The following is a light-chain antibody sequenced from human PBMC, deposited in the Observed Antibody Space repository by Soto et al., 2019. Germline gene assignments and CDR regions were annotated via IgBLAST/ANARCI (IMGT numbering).Light chain of an antibody. J-gene: IGKJ1*01. CDR1: QSILDRSKNKYY. CDR2: WSS. V-gene: IGKV4-1*01. Sequence: DIVMTQSPASLAVSLGERATFNCKSSQSILDRSKNKYYLAWYQQKSGQPPKLLIHWSSLRESGVPDRFTGSGSGTDFTLTISSLQAEDVAVYYCQQYFTSPLTFGQGTKVEI. CDR3: QQYFTSPLT.